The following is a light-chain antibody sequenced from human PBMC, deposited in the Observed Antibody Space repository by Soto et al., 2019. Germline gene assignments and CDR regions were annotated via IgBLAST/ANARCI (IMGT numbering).Light chain of an antibody. Sequence: EIVLTPSPGTLSLSPGERATLSCRASQSVSSSYLAWYQHKPGQAPRLLIYGASSRATGSPDRFSGSGSGTDFTLTISRLEPEDFAVYYCQQYGSSPLVTFGPGTKVDIK. CDR2: GAS. J-gene: IGKJ3*01. V-gene: IGKV3-20*01. CDR3: QQYGSSPLVT. CDR1: QSVSSSY.